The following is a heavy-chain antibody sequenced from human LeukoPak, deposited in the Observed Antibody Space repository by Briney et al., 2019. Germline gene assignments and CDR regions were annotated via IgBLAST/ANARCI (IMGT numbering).Heavy chain of an antibody. CDR3: AKDKSCSTVSCYVGY. CDR2: ISGSGGST. J-gene: IGHJ4*02. V-gene: IGHV3-23*01. Sequence: GGSLRLSCAASGFTFSTYAMSWVRQAPGKGLEWVSGISGSGGSTYYADSVKGRFTISRDNSKNTLYLQMNILRPEDTAVYYCAKDKSCSTVSCYVGYWGQGTLVTVSS. CDR1: GFTFSTYA. D-gene: IGHD2-2*01.